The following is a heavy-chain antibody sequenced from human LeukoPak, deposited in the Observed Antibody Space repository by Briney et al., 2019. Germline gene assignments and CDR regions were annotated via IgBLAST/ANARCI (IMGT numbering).Heavy chain of an antibody. CDR3: AKDQGYCSGGSCYPWNGMDV. D-gene: IGHD2-15*01. Sequence: GRSLRLSCAASGFTFSSYGMHWVRQAPGKGLEWVAVISYDGSNKYYADSVKGRFTISRDNSKYTLYLQMNSLRAEDTAVYYCAKDQGYCSGGSCYPWNGMDVWGKGTTVTVSS. V-gene: IGHV3-30*18. CDR2: ISYDGSNK. CDR1: GFTFSSYG. J-gene: IGHJ6*04.